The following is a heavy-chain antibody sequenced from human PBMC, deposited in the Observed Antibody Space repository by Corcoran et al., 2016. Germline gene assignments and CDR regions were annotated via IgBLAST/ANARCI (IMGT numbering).Heavy chain of an antibody. D-gene: IGHD1-1*01. J-gene: IGHJ4*02. Sequence: EVQLVESGGGLVQPGGSLKLSCAASGFTFSGSAMHWVRQASGKGLEWVGRIRSKANSYATAYAASVKGRLTISRDDSKNRAYLQMNSLKTEDTAVYYCTRHATLEPYFDYWGQGTLVTVSS. V-gene: IGHV3-73*02. CDR1: GFTFSGSA. CDR3: TRHATLEPYFDY. CDR2: IRSKANSYAT.